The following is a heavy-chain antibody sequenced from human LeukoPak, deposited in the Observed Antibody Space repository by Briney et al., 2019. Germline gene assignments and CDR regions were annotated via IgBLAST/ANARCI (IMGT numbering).Heavy chain of an antibody. CDR3: ARVTLEADYDFWSGYSPLFDY. V-gene: IGHV1-18*01. CDR2: ISAYNGNT. CDR1: GYTFTSYG. J-gene: IGHJ4*02. Sequence: ASVKVSCKASGYTFTSYGISWVRQAPGQGLEWMGWISAYNGNTNYAQKLQGRVTMTTDTSTSTAYMELRSLRSDDTAVYYCARVTLEADYDFWSGYSPLFDYWGQGTLVTVSS. D-gene: IGHD3-3*01.